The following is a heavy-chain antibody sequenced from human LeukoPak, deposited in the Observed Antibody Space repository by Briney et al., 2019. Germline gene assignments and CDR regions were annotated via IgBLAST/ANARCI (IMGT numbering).Heavy chain of an antibody. J-gene: IGHJ3*02. CDR2: IYYSGST. D-gene: IGHD5-18*01. CDR3: ARGIPPDI. Sequence: SETLSLTCTVSGGSISSYYWSWIRQPPGKGLEWIGYIYYSGSTNYNPSLKSRVTISVDTSKNQFSLKLSSVIAADTAVYYCARGIPPDIWGQGTMVTVSS. V-gene: IGHV4-59*01. CDR1: GGSISSYY.